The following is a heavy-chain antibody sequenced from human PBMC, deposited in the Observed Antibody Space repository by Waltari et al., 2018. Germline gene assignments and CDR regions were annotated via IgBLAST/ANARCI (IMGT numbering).Heavy chain of an antibody. CDR1: GFTFDDYA. CDR3: AKPQWLSPDAFDI. Sequence: EVQLVESGGGLVQPGRSLRLSCAASGFTFDDYAMHWVRQAPGRGLGWVSGISWNSGRVVYADSVKCRFTISRDNAKNSLHLQMNSLRAEDTALYYCAKPQWLSPDAFDIWAKGQWSPSLQ. V-gene: IGHV3-9*01. D-gene: IGHD6-19*01. CDR2: ISWNSGRV. J-gene: IGHJ3*02.